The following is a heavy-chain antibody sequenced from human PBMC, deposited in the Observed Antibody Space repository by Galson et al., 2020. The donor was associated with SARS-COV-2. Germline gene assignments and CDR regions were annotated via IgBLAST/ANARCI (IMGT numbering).Heavy chain of an antibody. CDR3: ARGWGSHPNPIGPAGAENLWLCYFYP. D-gene: IGHD2-2*01. CDR2: ITPNGTRT. CDR1: GYTFSINY. V-gene: IGHV1-46*01. J-gene: IGHJ5*02. Sequence: GESLKISCKASGYTFSINYIHWVRQAPGQGLEWMGLITPNGTRTHYAQKFQGRLTMTSDPSTTTVYMELTSLRSDDTAVYFCARGWGSHPNPIGPAGAENLWLCYFYPWGQGTLVTVSS.